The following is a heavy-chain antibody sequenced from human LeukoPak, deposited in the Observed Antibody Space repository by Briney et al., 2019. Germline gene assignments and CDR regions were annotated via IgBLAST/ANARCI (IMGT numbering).Heavy chain of an antibody. J-gene: IGHJ4*02. CDR2: FRYSGTT. CDR1: GGSIRSSTYS. CDR3: ARSATGIGDFDC. V-gene: IGHV4-39*01. Sequence: SETLSLTCSVSGGSIRSSTYSWGWIRQPPGKGLEWLGSFRYSGTTYYNPSLKSRLTMSVDTSKNQFSLKLSSVTAPDTAVYYCARSATGIGDFDCWGQGTLVTVSS. D-gene: IGHD6-13*01.